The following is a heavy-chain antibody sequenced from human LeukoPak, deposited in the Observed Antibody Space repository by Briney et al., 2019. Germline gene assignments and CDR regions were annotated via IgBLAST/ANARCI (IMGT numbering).Heavy chain of an antibody. CDR3: ARDLGDYGDHVGAYYFMDA. J-gene: IGHJ6*03. V-gene: IGHV4-61*02. D-gene: IGHD3-16*01. CDR2: IFSSGSS. Sequence: PSQTLSLTCTVSGGSISSESCYWSWIRLPAGKGLEWIGRIFSSGSSYYNPSLKSRVSLSVDPPKNQFSLTPTSVTAADTAIYYCARDLGDYGDHVGAYYFMDAWDKGTTVIVSS. CDR1: GGSISSESCY.